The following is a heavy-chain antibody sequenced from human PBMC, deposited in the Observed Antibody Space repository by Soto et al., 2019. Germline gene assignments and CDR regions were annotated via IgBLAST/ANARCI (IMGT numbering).Heavy chain of an antibody. V-gene: IGHV4-59*01. D-gene: IGHD6-19*01. J-gene: IGHJ6*03. CDR3: AREVVSSGWYSYYYYYYMDV. CDR1: GGSISSYY. CDR2: IYYSGST. Sequence: SETLSLTCTVSGGSISSYYWSWIRQPPGKGLEWIGYIYYSGSTNYNPSLKSRVTISVDTSKNQFSLKLSSVTAADTAVYYCAREVVSSGWYSYYYYYYMDVWGKGTTVTVSS.